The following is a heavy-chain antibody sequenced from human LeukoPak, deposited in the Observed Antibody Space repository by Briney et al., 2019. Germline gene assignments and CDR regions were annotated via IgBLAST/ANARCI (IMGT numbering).Heavy chain of an antibody. Sequence: GESLKISCKGSGFSFTSYWISWVRQMPGKGLEWMGIIYPGDSETRDSPSFQGQVTISADKSISTAYLQWSSLKASDTAMYYCARHREYGGHYYFDYWGQGTLVTVSS. CDR2: IYPGDSET. CDR3: ARHREYGGHYYFDY. CDR1: GFSFTSYW. V-gene: IGHV5-51*01. J-gene: IGHJ4*02. D-gene: IGHD4-23*01.